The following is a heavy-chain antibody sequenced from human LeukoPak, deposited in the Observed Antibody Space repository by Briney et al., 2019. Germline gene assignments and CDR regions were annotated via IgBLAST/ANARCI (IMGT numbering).Heavy chain of an antibody. V-gene: IGHV4-39*07. D-gene: IGHD3-10*01. CDR2: VHYNGST. J-gene: IGHJ4*02. CDR1: GGSVRSSSYY. CDR3: ARDRGVPRPYYFDQ. Sequence: SETLSLTCTVSGGSVRSSSYYWGCIRQPPGKGLEWIGSVHYNGSTCYNPSLGGRLIMSIDTSNNQFSLKLTSVTAADTAMYYCARDRGVPRPYYFDQWGQGTLVTVSS.